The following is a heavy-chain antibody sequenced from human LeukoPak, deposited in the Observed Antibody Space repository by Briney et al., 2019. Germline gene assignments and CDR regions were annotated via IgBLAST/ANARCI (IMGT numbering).Heavy chain of an antibody. D-gene: IGHD2-2*01. CDR1: GFTFDDYA. CDR2: ISWNSGNI. CDR3: AKDYCSSTTCYYNY. J-gene: IGHJ4*02. V-gene: IGHV3-9*01. Sequence: GGSLRLSCAASGFTFDDYAMHWVRQAPGKGLEWVSSISWNSGNIGYADSVKGRFTISRDNAKNSLFLQMNSLRAEDTALYYCAKDYCSSTTCYYNYWGQGTLVTVSS.